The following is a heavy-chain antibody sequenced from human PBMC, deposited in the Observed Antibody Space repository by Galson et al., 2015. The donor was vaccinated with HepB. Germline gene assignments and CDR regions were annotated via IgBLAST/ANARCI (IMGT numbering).Heavy chain of an antibody. CDR1: GFSINTYVVS. J-gene: IGHJ3*01. D-gene: IGHD2-21*01. CDR2: IDSDDDE. CDR3: ARKKDLPGDLDSDVFDL. Sequence: PALVKPTQTLTLTCTLSGFSINTYVVSLCWVRQPPGKALEWLARIDSDDDEYYNPSLQTRLTISKDTSKNQVVLRMTNVDPVDTATYFCARKKDLPGDLDSDVFDLWGQGAMVTVSS. V-gene: IGHV2-70*11.